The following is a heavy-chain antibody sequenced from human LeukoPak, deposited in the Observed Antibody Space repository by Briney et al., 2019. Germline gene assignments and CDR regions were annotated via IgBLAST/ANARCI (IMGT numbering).Heavy chain of an antibody. Sequence: SETLSLTCAVSSYSISSGYYWGWIRQPPGKWLEWIGNIYDSGSTYYNLSLKSRVTISVDTSKNQFSLKVSSVNDADTAVYYCARWIAVAGPTDYWGQGTLVTVSS. CDR2: IYDSGST. CDR3: ARWIAVAGPTDY. J-gene: IGHJ4*02. D-gene: IGHD6-19*01. CDR1: SYSISSGYY. V-gene: IGHV4-38-2*01.